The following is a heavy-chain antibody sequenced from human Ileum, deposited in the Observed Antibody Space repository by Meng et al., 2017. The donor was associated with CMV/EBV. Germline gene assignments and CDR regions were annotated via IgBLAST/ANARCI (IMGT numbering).Heavy chain of an antibody. V-gene: IGHV3-23*01. Sequence: GESLKISCAASGFSFNSFAMHWVRQAPGKGLEWVSATTDKGSSTYYADSVRGRFILSRDHAERTMSLQMNGLGAEDTAVYYCVKGRSGATYSGLDVWGQRTTVTVSS. CDR3: VKGRSGATYSGLDV. CDR2: TTDKGSST. J-gene: IGHJ6*02. D-gene: IGHD1-1*01. CDR1: GFSFNSFA.